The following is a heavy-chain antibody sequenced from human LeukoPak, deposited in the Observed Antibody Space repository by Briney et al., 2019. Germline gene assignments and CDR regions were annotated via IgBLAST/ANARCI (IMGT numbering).Heavy chain of an antibody. CDR2: IYSGGST. Sequence: GGSLRLSCAASGFSVMTNCMSRVRQAPGKGLEWVSIIYSGGSTYYADSVKGRFTISRDNATKSLYLQMNSLRAEDTALYYCARGYSTGWYLSSWGQGTLVTVSS. D-gene: IGHD6-19*01. V-gene: IGHV3-53*01. J-gene: IGHJ5*02. CDR1: GFSVMTNC. CDR3: ARGYSTGWYLSS.